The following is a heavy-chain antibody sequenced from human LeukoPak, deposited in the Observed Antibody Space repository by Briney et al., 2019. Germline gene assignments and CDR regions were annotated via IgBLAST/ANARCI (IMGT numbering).Heavy chain of an antibody. CDR2: VNLQGST. Sequence: SGTLSLTCGVSGGSITSTNYWTWVRQPPGKGLEWIGEVNLQGSTNYNPSLMGRVAISVDTSENHISLQLTSVTAADTAVYYCARGKYGDYVENWFDPWGQGTLVTVSS. J-gene: IGHJ5*02. D-gene: IGHD4-17*01. CDR1: GGSITSTNY. V-gene: IGHV4-4*02. CDR3: ARGKYGDYVENWFDP.